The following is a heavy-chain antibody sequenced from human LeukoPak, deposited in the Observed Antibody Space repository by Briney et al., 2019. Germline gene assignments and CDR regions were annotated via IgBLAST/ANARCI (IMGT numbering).Heavy chain of an antibody. D-gene: IGHD2-2*01. CDR2: INWNGGST. CDR1: GFTFYDYG. J-gene: IGHJ4*02. V-gene: IGHV3-20*04. Sequence: PGGSLRLSCAASGFTFYDYGMSWVRQAPGKGLEWVSGINWNGGSTGYADSVKGRFTISRDNAKNSLYLQMNSLRAEDTALYYCAREGPDIVVVPAAPLAYWGQGTLVTVSS. CDR3: AREGPDIVVVPAAPLAY.